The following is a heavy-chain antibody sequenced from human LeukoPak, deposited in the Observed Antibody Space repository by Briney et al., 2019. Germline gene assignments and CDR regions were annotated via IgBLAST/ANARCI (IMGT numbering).Heavy chain of an antibody. J-gene: IGHJ3*02. Sequence: PSETLSLTCTVSGGSISSYYWSWIRQPPGKGLEWIGYIYYSGSTNYNPSLKSRVTISVDTSKNQFSLKLSSVTAADTAVYYCARHAKQQLVRGAFDIWGQGTMVTVSS. D-gene: IGHD6-13*01. CDR3: ARHAKQQLVRGAFDI. CDR1: GGSISSYY. V-gene: IGHV4-59*08. CDR2: IYYSGST.